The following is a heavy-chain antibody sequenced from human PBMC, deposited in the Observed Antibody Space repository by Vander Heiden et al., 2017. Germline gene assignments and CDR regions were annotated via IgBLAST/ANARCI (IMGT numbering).Heavy chain of an antibody. V-gene: IGHV6-1*01. D-gene: IGHD6-19*01. CDR3: TRDSYNSGKDDGFDI. CDR2: TYYRSKWQN. CDR1: GDSVSSNRAA. J-gene: IGHJ3*02. Sequence: QVQLQQSGPGLVKPSQTPSLTCSISGDSVSSNRAAGNGSRQSPSRGLEWLGRTYYRSKWQNDYAVSVKSRITINPDTSKNQFSLQLNSVTPDDTAVYYCTRDSYNSGKDDGFDIWGQGTMVTVSS.